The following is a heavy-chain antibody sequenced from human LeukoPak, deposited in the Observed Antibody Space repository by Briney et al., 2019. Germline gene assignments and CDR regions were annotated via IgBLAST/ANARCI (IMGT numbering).Heavy chain of an antibody. Sequence: PGGSLRLSCAASGFTFSSYSMRWVRQAPGKGLEWVSAMSGVGGNTFYTDSVRGRFTISRDNSKNTLYLQMNSLRAEDTAIYYCAKTSRWERDYFDYWGQGTLVTVSS. CDR3: AKTSRWERDYFDY. CDR2: MSGVGGNT. V-gene: IGHV3-23*01. J-gene: IGHJ4*02. CDR1: GFTFSSYS. D-gene: IGHD5-24*01.